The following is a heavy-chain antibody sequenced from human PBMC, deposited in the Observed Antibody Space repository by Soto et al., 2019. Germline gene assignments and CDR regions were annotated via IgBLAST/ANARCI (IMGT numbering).Heavy chain of an antibody. V-gene: IGHV3-7*01. CDR1: GFTFSNYW. CDR3: VTDRDYRQAY. J-gene: IGHJ4*02. CDR2: IKEDGSDK. D-gene: IGHD4-17*01. Sequence: GGSLRLCCTASGFTFSNYWMNWVRQAPGKGLGWVANIKEDGSDKHYVDPVKGRFTISXXXXXXSXLXQKXXPRAEDTAVYYCVTDRDYRQAYSGQGTLVPVSA.